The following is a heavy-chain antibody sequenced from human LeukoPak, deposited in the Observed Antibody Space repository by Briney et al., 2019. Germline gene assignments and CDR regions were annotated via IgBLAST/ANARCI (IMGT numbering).Heavy chain of an antibody. CDR1: GYSISSGYY. CDR3: ARVSGAIVNSYYFDY. CDR2: IYHSGST. V-gene: IGHV4-38-2*02. J-gene: IGHJ4*02. Sequence: SETLSLTCTVSGYSISSGYYWGWIRQPPGKGLEGIGSIYHSGSTYYNPSLKSRVTISVDTSKNQFSLKLSSVTAADTAVYYCARVSGAIVNSYYFDYWGRGTLVSVSS. D-gene: IGHD5-18*01.